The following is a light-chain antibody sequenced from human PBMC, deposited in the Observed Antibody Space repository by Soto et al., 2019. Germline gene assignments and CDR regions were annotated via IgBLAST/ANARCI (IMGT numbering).Light chain of an antibody. CDR3: SSYSSSTTHEV. J-gene: IGLJ2*01. CDR1: STDVGDFNY. V-gene: IGLV2-14*03. CDR2: DVT. Sequence: QSALTQPASVSGSPGRSVTISCTGTSTDVGDFNYVSWYQHLPGRAPKLIIYDVTNRPSGISYRFSASKSGSTASLTISGLQAEDEGDYYCSSYSSSTTHEVFGGGTKLTVL.